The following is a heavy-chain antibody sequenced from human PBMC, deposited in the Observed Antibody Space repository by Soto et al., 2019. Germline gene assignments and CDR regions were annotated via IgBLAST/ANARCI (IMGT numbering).Heavy chain of an antibody. CDR3: AREGRKWLAQLFDY. J-gene: IGHJ4*02. CDR1: GFTFSSYS. D-gene: IGHD6-19*01. V-gene: IGHV3-48*01. CDR2: ISSSSSTI. Sequence: PGGSLRLSCAASGFTFSSYSMNWVRQAPGKGLEWVSYISSSSSTIYYADSVKGRFTISRDNAKNSLYLQMNSLRAEDTAVYYCAREGRKWLAQLFDYWGQGTLVTVAS.